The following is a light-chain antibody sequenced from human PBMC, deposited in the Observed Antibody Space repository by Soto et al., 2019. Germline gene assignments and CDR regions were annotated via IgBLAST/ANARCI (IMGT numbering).Light chain of an antibody. CDR1: QSISTY. CDR2: DAS. V-gene: IGKV1-39*01. Sequence: DIQMTQSPSSLPASVGDRVTITCRASQSISTYVNWYQQKAGKAPKLLIYDASSLYSGVPSRFSGSGSGTDFTLTISTLQPEDFATYYCQQSYSTPTFGPGTKGIS. J-gene: IGKJ3*01. CDR3: QQSYSTPT.